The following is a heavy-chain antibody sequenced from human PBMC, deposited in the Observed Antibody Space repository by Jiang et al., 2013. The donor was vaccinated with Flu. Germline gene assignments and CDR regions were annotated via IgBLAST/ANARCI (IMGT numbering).Heavy chain of an antibody. CDR2: IIPIFGTA. CDR3: ARDAYCSSTSCEEHGWFDP. Sequence: GAEVKKPGSSVKVSCKASGGTFSSYAISWVRQAPGQGLEWMGGIIPIFGTANYAQKFQGRVTITADESTSTAYMELSSLRSEDTAVYYCARDAYCSSTSCEEHGWFDPGAREPWSPSP. D-gene: IGHD2-2*01. CDR1: GGTFSSYA. V-gene: IGHV1-69*01. J-gene: IGHJ5*02.